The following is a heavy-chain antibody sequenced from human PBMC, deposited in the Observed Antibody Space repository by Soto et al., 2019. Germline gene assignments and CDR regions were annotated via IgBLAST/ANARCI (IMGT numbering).Heavy chain of an antibody. Sequence: LSLTCTLSGGSISSGGYYWSWIRQHPGKGLEWIGYIYYSGSTYYNPSLKSRVTISVDTSKNQFSLKLSSVTAADTAVYYCARDRGGYQLLFHSFTYYGMDVWGQGTTVTVSS. V-gene: IGHV4-31*03. CDR1: GGSISSGGYY. CDR3: ARDRGGYQLLFHSFTYYGMDV. J-gene: IGHJ6*02. CDR2: IYYSGST. D-gene: IGHD2-2*01.